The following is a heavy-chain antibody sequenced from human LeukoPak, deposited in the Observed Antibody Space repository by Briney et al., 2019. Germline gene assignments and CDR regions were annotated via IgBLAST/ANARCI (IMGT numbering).Heavy chain of an antibody. CDR1: GYTFTSYA. J-gene: IGHJ4*02. CDR3: ARASNYDFWSGYYPIDY. V-gene: IGHV1-3*01. Sequence: GASVKVSCKASGYTFTSYAMHWVRQAPGQRREWMGWINAGNGNTKYSQEFQGRVTITRDTSASTAYMELSSLRSEDTAVYYCARASNYDFWSGYYPIDYWAREPWSPSPQ. CDR2: INAGNGNT. D-gene: IGHD3-3*01.